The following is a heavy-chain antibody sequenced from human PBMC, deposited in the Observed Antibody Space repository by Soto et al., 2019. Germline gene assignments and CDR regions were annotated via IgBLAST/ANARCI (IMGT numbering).Heavy chain of an antibody. Sequence: QVQLVQSGAEVKKPGSSVKVSCKASGGTFSSYTISWVRQARGQGLEWMGRILPNLGIANYAQKFQGRVTSTADTSTSTIYMELSSLRSEDTAVYYCARDGSDDAFNYWGQGTVVTVSS. CDR1: GGTFSSYT. D-gene: IGHD1-26*01. V-gene: IGHV1-69*08. J-gene: IGHJ4*02. CDR3: ARDGSDDAFNY. CDR2: ILPNLGIA.